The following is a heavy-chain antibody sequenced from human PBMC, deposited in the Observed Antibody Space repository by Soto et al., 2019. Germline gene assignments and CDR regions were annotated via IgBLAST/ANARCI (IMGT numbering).Heavy chain of an antibody. Sequence: GESLKISCKGSGYSFTSYWIGWVRQMPGKGLEWMGIIYPGDSDTRYSPSFQGQVTISADKSISTAYLQWSSLKASDTAMYYFAIAYYIWGSYRPTHAFDIWGQGTMVTVSS. CDR2: IYPGDSDT. D-gene: IGHD3-16*02. CDR3: AIAYYIWGSYRPTHAFDI. J-gene: IGHJ3*02. V-gene: IGHV5-51*01. CDR1: GYSFTSYW.